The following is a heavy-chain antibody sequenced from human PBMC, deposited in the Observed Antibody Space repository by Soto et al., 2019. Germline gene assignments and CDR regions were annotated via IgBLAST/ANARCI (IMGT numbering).Heavy chain of an antibody. D-gene: IGHD5-18*01. CDR1: GFTFSSYA. J-gene: IGHJ4*02. V-gene: IGHV3-7*01. Sequence: GGSLRLSCAASGFTFSSYAMSWVRQAPGKGLEWVACISDDGIEPYYADSVRGRFFVSRDKAKNSIYLQMNSLRADDTAVYYCASLDTAMVGGGKWGQGTLVTVSS. CDR3: ASLDTAMVGGGK. CDR2: ISDDGIEP.